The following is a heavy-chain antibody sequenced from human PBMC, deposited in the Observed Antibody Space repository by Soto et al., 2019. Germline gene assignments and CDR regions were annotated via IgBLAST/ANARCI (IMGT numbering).Heavy chain of an antibody. V-gene: IGHV1-18*01. J-gene: IGHJ4*02. CDR1: GYGFTTYG. CDR3: ARGRYGDY. CDR2: ISAHNGNT. D-gene: IGHD1-1*01. Sequence: QIHLVQSGAEVKKPGASVKVSCKGSGYGFTTYGITWVRQAPGQGLEWMAWISAHNGNTNYAQKLQGRVTVTRDTSTRTAYMEVRSLRSDDTAVYYCARGRYGDYWGQGALVTVSS.